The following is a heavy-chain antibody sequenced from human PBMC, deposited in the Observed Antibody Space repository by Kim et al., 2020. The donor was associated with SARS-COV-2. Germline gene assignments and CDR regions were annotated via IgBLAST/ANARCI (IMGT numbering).Heavy chain of an antibody. J-gene: IGHJ6*02. CDR3: ARGSPTARLGSELIYYYYGMDI. CDR2: INTNTGNP. V-gene: IGHV7-4-1*02. Sequence: ASVKVSCKASGYTFTSYAMNWVRQAPGQGLEWMGWINTNTGNPTYAQGFTGRFVFSLDTSVSTAYLQISSLKAEDTAVYFCARGSPTARLGSELIYYYYGMDIWGQGTTVTVSS. CDR1: GYTFTSYA. D-gene: IGHD1-26*01.